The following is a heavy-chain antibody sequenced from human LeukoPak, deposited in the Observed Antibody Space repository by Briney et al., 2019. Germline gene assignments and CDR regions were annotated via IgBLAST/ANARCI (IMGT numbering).Heavy chain of an antibody. V-gene: IGHV7-4-1*02. Sequence: GASVKVSCKASGYTFTAFAMNWVRQAPGQGLEWMGWINTDTENPTYAQGFTGRFVFSLDTSVSTAYLQINNLKAEDTAVYYCARRHWYYYDSSGYYGFFDYWGQGTLVTVSS. J-gene: IGHJ4*02. D-gene: IGHD3-22*01. CDR2: INTDTENP. CDR3: ARRHWYYYDSSGYYGFFDY. CDR1: GYTFTAFA.